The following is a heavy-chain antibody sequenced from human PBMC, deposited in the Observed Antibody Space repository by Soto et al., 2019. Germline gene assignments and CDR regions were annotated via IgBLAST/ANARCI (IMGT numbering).Heavy chain of an antibody. V-gene: IGHV4-34*01. Sequence: SETLSLTCAVYGGSFSGYYWSWIRQPPGKGLEWIGEINHSGSTNYNPSLKSGVTISVDTSKNQFSLKLGSVTAADTAVYYCARSRGRNSSGWYSNYYYMDVWGKGTTVTVSS. J-gene: IGHJ6*03. CDR2: INHSGST. D-gene: IGHD6-19*01. CDR1: GGSFSGYY. CDR3: ARSRGRNSSGWYSNYYYMDV.